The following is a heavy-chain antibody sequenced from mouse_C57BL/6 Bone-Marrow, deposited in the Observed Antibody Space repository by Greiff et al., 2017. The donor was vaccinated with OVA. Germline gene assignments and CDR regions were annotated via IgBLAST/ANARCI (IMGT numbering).Heavy chain of an antibody. CDR1: GFTFTTYA. CDR3: VTLYDGYYEGYFDF. D-gene: IGHD2-3*01. Sequence: EVQGVESGGGLVQPKGSLKLSCAASGFTFTTYAMHWVRQAPGKGLEWVARISSKSSNSATYYADSVKDRVTISRDDSQSMLYLQMNNLKTEDTAMYYCVTLYDGYYEGYFDFWGTGTTVTVSS. V-gene: IGHV10-3*01. J-gene: IGHJ1*03. CDR2: ISSKSSNSAT.